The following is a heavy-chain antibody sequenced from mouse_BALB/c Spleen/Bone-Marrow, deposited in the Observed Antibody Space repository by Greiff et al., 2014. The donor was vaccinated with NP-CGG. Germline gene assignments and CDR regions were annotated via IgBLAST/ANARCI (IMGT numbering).Heavy chain of an antibody. D-gene: IGHD2-1*01. CDR1: GFSIQDTY. V-gene: IGHV14-3*02. CDR2: IDPATGNT. J-gene: IGHJ4*01. CDR3: SHYGNYVNYAMDY. Sequence: VQLQQSGADLVKPGASVKLPCTASGFSIQDTYMHWVKQRPEQGLEWIGRIDPATGNTKYDPKFQGKATITADTSSNTAYLQLSSLTSEDTAVYYCSHYGNYVNYAMDYWGQGTSVAVSS.